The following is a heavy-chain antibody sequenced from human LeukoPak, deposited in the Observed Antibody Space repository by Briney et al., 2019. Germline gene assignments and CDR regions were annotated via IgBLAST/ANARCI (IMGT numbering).Heavy chain of an antibody. CDR1: GYTFTSYD. CDR3: ARGRGITMVWGVRKHNWFDP. Sequence: GASVKVSCXASGYTFTSYDINWVRQATGQGLEWMGWMNPNSGNTGYAQKFQGRVTMTRNTSISTAYMELSSLRSEDTAVYYCARGRGITMVWGVRKHNWFDPWGQGTLVTVSS. CDR2: MNPNSGNT. V-gene: IGHV1-8*01. D-gene: IGHD3-10*01. J-gene: IGHJ5*02.